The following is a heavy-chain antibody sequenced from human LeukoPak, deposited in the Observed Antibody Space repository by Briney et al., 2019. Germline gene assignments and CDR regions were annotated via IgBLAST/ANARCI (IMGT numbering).Heavy chain of an antibody. J-gene: IGHJ4*02. Sequence: GGSLRLSCAASGFTISNYGFHWVRQAPGKGLEWVSVIWYDGSKKYYAESVKGRFTISRDTFKNTLYLQMNSLKVEDTVVYYCARDDSSFAPFDYWGQGTLVTVSS. CDR2: IWYDGSKK. D-gene: IGHD4-11*01. CDR3: ARDDSSFAPFDY. CDR1: GFTISNYG. V-gene: IGHV3-33*01.